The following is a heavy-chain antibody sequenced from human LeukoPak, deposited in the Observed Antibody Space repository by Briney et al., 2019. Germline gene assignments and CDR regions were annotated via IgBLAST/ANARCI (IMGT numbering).Heavy chain of an antibody. D-gene: IGHD5-24*01. V-gene: IGHV4-34*01. CDR3: ARVAPAGDGYKTFSKPRGYFDY. J-gene: IGHJ4*02. CDR1: GGSFSGYY. CDR2: INHSGST. Sequence: SETLSLTCAVYGGSFSGYYWSWIRQPPGKGLEWIGEINHSGSTNYNPSLKSRVTISVDTSKNQFSLKLSSVTAADTAVYYCARVAPAGDGYKTFSKPRGYFDYWGQGTLVTVSS.